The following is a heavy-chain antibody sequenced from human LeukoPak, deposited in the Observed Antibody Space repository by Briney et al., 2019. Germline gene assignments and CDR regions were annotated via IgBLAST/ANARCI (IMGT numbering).Heavy chain of an antibody. CDR1: GCTFSSYA. CDR3: ARDILTGYTTVPLDY. D-gene: IGHD3-9*01. Sequence: SVKVSCKASGCTFSSYAISWVRQAPGQGLEWMGRIIPIFGTANYAQKFQGRVTITTDESTSTAYMELSSLRSEDTAVYYCARDILTGYTTVPLDYWGQGTLVTVSS. J-gene: IGHJ4*02. CDR2: IIPIFGTA. V-gene: IGHV1-69*05.